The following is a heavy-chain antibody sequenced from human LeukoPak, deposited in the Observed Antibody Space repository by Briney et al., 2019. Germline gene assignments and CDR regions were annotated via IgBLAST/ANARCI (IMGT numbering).Heavy chain of an antibody. CDR3: ASGAAAGSYYYYMDV. V-gene: IGHV1-46*01. CDR1: GYTFTSYY. CDR2: INPSGGST. Sequence: ASVKVSCKASGYTFTSYYMHWVRQAPGQGLEWMGIINPSGGSTSYAQKFRGRVAMTRDTSTSTVYMELTRLTSDDTAVFYCASGAAAGSYYYYMDVWGKGTTVTVSS. J-gene: IGHJ6*03. D-gene: IGHD6-13*01.